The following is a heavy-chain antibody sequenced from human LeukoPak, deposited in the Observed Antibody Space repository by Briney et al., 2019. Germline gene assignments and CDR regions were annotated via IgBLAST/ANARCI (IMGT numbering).Heavy chain of an antibody. CDR1: GFTFSSYN. J-gene: IGHJ4*02. CDR3: ARDSPYYDILTGYYDDD. Sequence: PGGSLRLSCAASGFTFSSYNMAWVRQAPGKGLEWLSYISSSSKINYADSMKGRFTISRDNAKNSLYLQMNSLRDEDTAVYYCARDSPYYDILTGYYDDDWGQGTLVTVSS. V-gene: IGHV3-48*02. CDR2: ISSSSKI. D-gene: IGHD3-9*01.